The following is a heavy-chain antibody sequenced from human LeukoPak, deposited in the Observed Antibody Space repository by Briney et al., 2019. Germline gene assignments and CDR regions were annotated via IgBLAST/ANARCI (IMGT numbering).Heavy chain of an antibody. CDR1: GFTFSTYS. CDR3: ARGSTYYDSSGQVPFDY. V-gene: IGHV3-48*01. Sequence: PGGSLRLSCAASGFTFSTYSMNWVRQAPGKGLEWVSYISSSSSTIYYADSVKGRFTISRDNAKNSLYLQMNRLRAEDTAVYYCARGSTYYDSSGQVPFDYWGQGTLVTVSS. D-gene: IGHD3-22*01. CDR2: ISSSSSTI. J-gene: IGHJ4*02.